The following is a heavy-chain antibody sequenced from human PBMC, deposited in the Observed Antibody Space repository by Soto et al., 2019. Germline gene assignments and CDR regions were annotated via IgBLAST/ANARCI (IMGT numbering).Heavy chain of an antibody. CDR3: ARAAKGYFDS. V-gene: IGHV1-69*06. Sequence: QVQLVQSGAEVKKPGASVNVSCKASGGTFNTFAISWVRQAPGQGLEYLGGIVPILGPAFYAQRLQGRVTITSDTSTKTAYSELTSLSSEDTAVYYCARAAKGYFDSWGQGTQVTVSS. CDR1: GGTFNTFA. CDR2: IVPILGPA. J-gene: IGHJ4*02.